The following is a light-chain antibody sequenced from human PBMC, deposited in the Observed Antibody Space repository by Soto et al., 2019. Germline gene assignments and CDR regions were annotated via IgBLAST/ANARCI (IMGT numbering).Light chain of an antibody. Sequence: DRQGAQSPSSLSESVAGRVTITCRASQNISTYLHWFQQRPGKPPKLLISRTSNLESAVPSRFSGTGSGTDFTLTISNLQPDDSASYYCQHTYITISFSGGTKVDIK. CDR3: QHTYITIS. CDR1: QNISTY. V-gene: IGKV1-39*01. J-gene: IGKJ4*01. CDR2: RTS.